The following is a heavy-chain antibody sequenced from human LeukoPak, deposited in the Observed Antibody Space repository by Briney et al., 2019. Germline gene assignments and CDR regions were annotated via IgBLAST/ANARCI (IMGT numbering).Heavy chain of an antibody. CDR3: ARRVRGGGLY. CDR2: IYYSGST. Sequence: SETLSLTCTVSGGSISSGDYYWSWIRQPPGKGQEWIGYIYYSGSTYYNPSLKSRVTISVDTSKNQFSLKLCSVTAADTAVYYCARRVRGGGLYWGQGTLVTVSS. J-gene: IGHJ4*02. V-gene: IGHV4-30-4*01. D-gene: IGHD3-10*01. CDR1: GGSISSGDYY.